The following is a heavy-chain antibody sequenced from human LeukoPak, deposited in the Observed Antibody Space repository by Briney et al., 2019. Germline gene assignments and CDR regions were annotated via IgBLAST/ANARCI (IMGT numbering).Heavy chain of an antibody. CDR2: TYYSGST. Sequence: GSLRLSCAASGFTFSSYAMSWVRQPPGKGLEWIGSTYYSGSTYYNPSLKSRVTISVDTSKNQFSLKLSSVTAADTAVYYCATLGGYDYVWGSYRYPDYWGQGTLVTISS. CDR3: ATLGGYDYVWGSYRYPDY. V-gene: IGHV4-39*01. D-gene: IGHD3-16*02. CDR1: GFTFSSYA. J-gene: IGHJ4*02.